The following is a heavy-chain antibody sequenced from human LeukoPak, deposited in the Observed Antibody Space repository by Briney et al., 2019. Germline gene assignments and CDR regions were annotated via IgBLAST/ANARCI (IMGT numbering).Heavy chain of an antibody. CDR2: TSDRGDYT. Sequence: GGSLRLSCAASGFTFTSYSMSWVRQAPGKGLEWVSGTSDRGDYTYYADSVKGRFTISRDNSKNTLYLQMNSLRAEDTAVYYCAKEGGSGYYYYYYGMDVWGQGTTVTVSS. CDR3: AKEGGSGYYYYYYGMDV. J-gene: IGHJ6*02. V-gene: IGHV3-23*01. D-gene: IGHD3-22*01. CDR1: GFTFTSYS.